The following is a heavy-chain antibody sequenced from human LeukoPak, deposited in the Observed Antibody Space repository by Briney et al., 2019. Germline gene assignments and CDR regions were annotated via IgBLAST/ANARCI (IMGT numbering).Heavy chain of an antibody. CDR1: GYTFTGYY. V-gene: IGHV1-2*06. J-gene: IGHJ3*02. Sequence: ASVKVSCKASGYTFTGYYMHWVRQAPGQGLEWMGRINPNSGGTNYAQKFQGRVTMTRDTSISTAYMELSRLRSDDTAVYYCARVMGYDYVWGSTSVSAFDIWGQGTMATVSS. CDR3: ARVMGYDYVWGSTSVSAFDI. CDR2: INPNSGGT. D-gene: IGHD3-16*01.